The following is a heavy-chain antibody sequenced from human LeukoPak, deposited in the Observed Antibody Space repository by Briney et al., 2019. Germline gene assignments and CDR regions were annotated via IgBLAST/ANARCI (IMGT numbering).Heavy chain of an antibody. D-gene: IGHD1-26*01. CDR3: ARDGGGGAAHFDY. J-gene: IGHJ4*02. CDR1: GGTFSSYT. Sequence: SVKVSCKASGGTFSSYTISWVRQAPGQGLEWMGRIIPILGIANYAQKFQGRVTITADKSTSTAYMELSSLISQDTAVYYCARDGGGGAAHFDYWGQGTLVTVS. CDR2: IIPILGIA. V-gene: IGHV1-69*04.